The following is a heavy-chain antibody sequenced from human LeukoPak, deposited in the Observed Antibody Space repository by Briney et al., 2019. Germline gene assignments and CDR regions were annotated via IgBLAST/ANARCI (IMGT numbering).Heavy chain of an antibody. CDR2: IYYSGST. D-gene: IGHD1-26*01. V-gene: IGHV4-59*01. CDR1: GGSISIYY. Sequence: PSETLSLTCTVSGGSISIYYWSWIRQPPGKGLEWIGYIYYSGSTNYNPSLKSRVTISVDTSKNQFSLKLSSVTAADTAVYYCARAHTTYSGSYHGYFDYWGQETLVTVSS. J-gene: IGHJ4*02. CDR3: ARAHTTYSGSYHGYFDY.